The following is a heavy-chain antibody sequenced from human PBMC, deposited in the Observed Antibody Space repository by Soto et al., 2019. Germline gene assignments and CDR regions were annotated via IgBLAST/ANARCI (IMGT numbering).Heavy chain of an antibody. Sequence: ASVKVSCKXSGYTFTSYGISWVRQAPGQGLEWMGWISAYNGNTNYAQKLQGRVTMTTDTSTSTAYMELRSLRSDDTAVYYCARKITMIVVLHPYSYGMDVWGQGTTVTVS. CDR2: ISAYNGNT. J-gene: IGHJ6*02. CDR1: GYTFTSYG. D-gene: IGHD3-22*01. V-gene: IGHV1-18*01. CDR3: ARKITMIVVLHPYSYGMDV.